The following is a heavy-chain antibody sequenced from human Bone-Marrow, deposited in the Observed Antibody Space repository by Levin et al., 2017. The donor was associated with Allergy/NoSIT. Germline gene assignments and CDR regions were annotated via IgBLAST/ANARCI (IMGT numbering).Heavy chain of an antibody. J-gene: IGHJ3*02. CDR2: IIPIFGTA. CDR3: ARDSGYIWGSYRSDAFDI. D-gene: IGHD3-16*02. V-gene: IGHV1-69*13. CDR1: GGTFSSYA. Sequence: SVKVSCKASGGTFSSYAISWVRQAPGQGLEWMGGIIPIFGTANYAQKFQGRVTITADESTSTAYMELSSLRSEDTAVYYCARDSGYIWGSYRSDAFDIWGQGTMVTVSS.